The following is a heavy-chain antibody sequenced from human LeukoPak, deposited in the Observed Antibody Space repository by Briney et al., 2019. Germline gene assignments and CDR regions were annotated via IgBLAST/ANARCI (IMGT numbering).Heavy chain of an antibody. V-gene: IGHV1-18*01. CDR1: GYTFTSYG. CDR2: ISDYNGNT. Sequence: ASVKVSCKASGYTFTSYGISWVRQAPGQGLEWMGWISDYNGNTNYAQKLQGRVTMTTDTSTSTAYMELRSLRSDDTAVYYCARDRNCSGGSCYGWGAPNVARFDPWGQGTLVTVSS. D-gene: IGHD2-15*01. J-gene: IGHJ5*02. CDR3: ARDRNCSGGSCYGWGAPNVARFDP.